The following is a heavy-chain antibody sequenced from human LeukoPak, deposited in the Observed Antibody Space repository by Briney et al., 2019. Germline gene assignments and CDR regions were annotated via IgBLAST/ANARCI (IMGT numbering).Heavy chain of an antibody. Sequence: GGSLRLSCAASGFTFSDYYMSWIRQAPGKGLEWVSYISSSGSTIYYADTVKGRFTISRDNAKNSLYLQMNSLRAEDTAVYYCARSPEMATRGVDYWGQGTLVTVSS. CDR1: GFTFSDYY. J-gene: IGHJ4*02. CDR2: ISSSGSTI. D-gene: IGHD5-24*01. CDR3: ARSPEMATRGVDY. V-gene: IGHV3-11*04.